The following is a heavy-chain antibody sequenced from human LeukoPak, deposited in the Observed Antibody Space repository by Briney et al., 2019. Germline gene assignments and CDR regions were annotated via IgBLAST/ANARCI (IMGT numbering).Heavy chain of an antibody. D-gene: IGHD3-10*01. CDR2: IYYSGST. CDR1: GGSISSYY. Sequence: SETLSLTCTVSGGSISSYYWNWIRQPPGKGLEWIGYIYYSGSTNYNPSLKSRVTMSVDTSKNQFSLKLTSVTAADTAVYYCARQRLLWFGESNSGLDYRGQGTLVTVSS. CDR3: ARQRLLWFGESNSGLDY. V-gene: IGHV4-59*08. J-gene: IGHJ4*02.